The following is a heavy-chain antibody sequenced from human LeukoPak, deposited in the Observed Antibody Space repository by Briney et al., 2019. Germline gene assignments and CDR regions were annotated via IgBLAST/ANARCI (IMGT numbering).Heavy chain of an antibody. CDR3: ARRNVGYRSGQLDY. CDR2: IYYSGST. V-gene: IGHV4-61*01. CDR1: GGSISSSSYY. Sequence: SETLSLPCTVSGGSISSSSYYWSWIRQPPGKGLEWIGYIYYSGSTNYNPSLKSRVTISVDTSKNQFSLKLSSVTAADTAVYYCARRNVGYRSGQLDYWGQGTLVTVSS. D-gene: IGHD6-19*01. J-gene: IGHJ4*02.